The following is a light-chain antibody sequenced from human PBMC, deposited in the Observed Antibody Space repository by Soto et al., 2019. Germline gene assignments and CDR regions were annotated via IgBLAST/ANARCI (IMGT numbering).Light chain of an antibody. CDR2: EVN. V-gene: IGLV2-8*01. CDR1: SSDVGGYNY. J-gene: IGLJ1*01. Sequence: QSALTQDPAASGSPRQSVAVSCTGTSSDVGGYNYVSWYQQHPGKAPKLMIYEVNKRPSGVPDRFSGSKSGNTASLTVSGXQAEDEADYYCSSYAGSSNVVGTGTKV. CDR3: SSYAGSSNV.